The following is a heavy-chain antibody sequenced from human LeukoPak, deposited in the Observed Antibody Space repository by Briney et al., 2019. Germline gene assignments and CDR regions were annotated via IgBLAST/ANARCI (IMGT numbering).Heavy chain of an antibody. CDR2: ISAYNGNT. CDR3: ARDLTAVAGNWYFDL. Sequence: ASVKVSCKASGYTFTSYGISWVRQAPGQGLEWMGWISAYNGNTNYAQKFQGRVTMTTDTSTGTAYMELRSLRPDDTAVYYCARDLTAVAGNWYFDLWGRGTLVTVSS. CDR1: GYTFTSYG. D-gene: IGHD6-19*01. J-gene: IGHJ2*01. V-gene: IGHV1-18*04.